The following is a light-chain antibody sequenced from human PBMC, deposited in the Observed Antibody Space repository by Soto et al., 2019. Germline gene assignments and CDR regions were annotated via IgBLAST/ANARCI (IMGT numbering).Light chain of an antibody. CDR3: QSYDRSLSGSV. CDR1: SSNIGAGYD. V-gene: IGLV1-40*01. Sequence: QSVLTQPPSVSGAPGQRITISCTGSSSNIGAGYDVHWYQQLPGTAPKLLIYGNNNRPSGVPDRFSGSKCGTSASLAITGLQAEDEADYYCQSYDRSLSGSVFGGGTKLTVL. J-gene: IGLJ2*01. CDR2: GNN.